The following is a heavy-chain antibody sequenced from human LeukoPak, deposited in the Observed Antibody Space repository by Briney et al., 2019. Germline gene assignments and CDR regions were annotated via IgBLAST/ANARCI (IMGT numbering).Heavy chain of an antibody. CDR3: GRGGYSVIDY. J-gene: IGHJ4*02. CDR2: IFYTGST. CDR1: GGSISSSSYY. Sequence: PSETLSLTCTVSGGSISSSSYYWTWIRQPPGKGLEWIGYIFYTGSTNYNPSLKSRVTMSVDTSKNQFSLKLSSVTAADTAVYYCGRGGYSVIDYWGQGTLVTVSS. D-gene: IGHD5-18*01. V-gene: IGHV4-61*05.